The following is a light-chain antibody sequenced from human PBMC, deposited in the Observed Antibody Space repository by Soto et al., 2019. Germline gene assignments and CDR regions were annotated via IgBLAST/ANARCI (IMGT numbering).Light chain of an antibody. CDR3: QQAHSFLT. V-gene: IGKV1-9*01. J-gene: IGKJ4*01. Sequence: IQLTQSPSSLSASVGDRVTITCRASQDISGYVAWYQQKPGKAPQLLIYSASTSQTGVPPRFRGSGSGTDFTLTITNLQPEDFATYFCQQAHSFLTFGGGTKVEIK. CDR2: SAS. CDR1: QDISGY.